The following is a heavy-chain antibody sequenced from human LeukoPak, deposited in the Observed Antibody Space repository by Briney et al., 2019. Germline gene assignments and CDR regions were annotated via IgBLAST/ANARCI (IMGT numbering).Heavy chain of an antibody. CDR3: AKDLTLVTVTDY. D-gene: IGHD4-23*01. Sequence: GGSLRLSCVASGFTFSGYAMSWVRQAPGKGLEWVSAISGSGGSTYYADSVKGRFTISRDNSKNTLYLQMNSLRAEDTAVYYCAKDLTLVTVTDYWGQGTLVTVSS. J-gene: IGHJ4*02. CDR1: GFTFSGYA. V-gene: IGHV3-23*01. CDR2: ISGSGGST.